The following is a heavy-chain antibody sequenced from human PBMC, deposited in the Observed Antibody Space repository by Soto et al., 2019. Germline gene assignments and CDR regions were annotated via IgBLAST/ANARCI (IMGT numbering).Heavy chain of an antibody. CDR1: GFSVSSNY. D-gene: IGHD6-25*01. Sequence: EVQLVETGGGLIQPGGSLRLSCAASGFSVSSNYLSWVRQAPGKGLEWVSVLYRGGTTYYADSVKGRFIISRDNSNNTMYPQINALSAEDSAVYYSASPSGATLPRGMDLWGQGTLVTVSS. CDR3: ASPSGATLPRGMDL. J-gene: IGHJ4*01. V-gene: IGHV3-53*02. CDR2: LYRGGTT.